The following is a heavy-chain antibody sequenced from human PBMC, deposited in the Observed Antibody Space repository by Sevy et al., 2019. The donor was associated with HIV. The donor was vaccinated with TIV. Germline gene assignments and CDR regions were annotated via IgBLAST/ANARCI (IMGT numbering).Heavy chain of an antibody. CDR3: ARVTAVADLYFDY. D-gene: IGHD6-19*01. CDR1: GFTFSDYY. J-gene: IGHJ4*02. CDR2: IRNKPNIYTT. V-gene: IGHV3-72*01. Sequence: GGSLRLSCATSGFTFSDYYMDWVRQAPGKGLEWVGRIRNKPNIYTTEYAASVKCRFNISRDDSKNSLYLQMNSLKTEDTAVYYCARVTAVADLYFDYWGQGTLVTVSS.